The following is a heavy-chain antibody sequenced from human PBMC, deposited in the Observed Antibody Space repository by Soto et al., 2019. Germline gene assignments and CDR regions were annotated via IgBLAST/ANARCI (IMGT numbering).Heavy chain of an antibody. Sequence: EVQLVESGGGLVQPGGSLRLSCAASGFIFSDYWMHWVRQAPGKGLVWVSRINSDGSTTSYADSVKGRFIISRDNAKNTLYLQMNSLRAEDTAVYYCARVAYGDWGVSPYWGQGTLVTVSS. CDR3: ARVAYGDWGVSPY. CDR1: GFIFSDYW. J-gene: IGHJ4*02. CDR2: INSDGSTT. V-gene: IGHV3-74*01. D-gene: IGHD4-17*01.